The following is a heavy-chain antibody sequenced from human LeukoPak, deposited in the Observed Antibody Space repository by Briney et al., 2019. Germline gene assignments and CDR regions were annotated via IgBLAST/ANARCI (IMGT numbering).Heavy chain of an antibody. V-gene: IGHV4-61*02. CDR1: GGSISSGSYY. CDR2: IYTSGST. CDR3: ARGSYSSGWSPGYYFDY. Sequence: PSQTLSLTCTVSGGSISSGSYYWSWIRQPAGKGLEWIGRIYTSGSTNYNPSLKSRVTISVDTSKNQFSLKLSSATAADTAVYYCARGSYSSGWSPGYYFDYWGQGTLVTVSS. J-gene: IGHJ4*02. D-gene: IGHD6-19*01.